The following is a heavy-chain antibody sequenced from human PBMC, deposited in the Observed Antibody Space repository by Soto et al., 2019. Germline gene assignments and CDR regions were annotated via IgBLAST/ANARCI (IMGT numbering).Heavy chain of an antibody. CDR1: GFNFDNYG. D-gene: IGHD1-7*01. CDR3: AKDRVGGTFYTPLGF. CDR2: ITYDGSNK. V-gene: IGHV3-30*18. Sequence: QVQLVESGGGVVQPGGSLRLSCQASGFNFDNYGMHWVRQAPGKGLEWVAVITYDGSNKYYADSVKGRFTISRDNYKNTLSLHLNALKPEDTAVYHCAKDRVGGTFYTPLGFWGQGTLVTVSS. J-gene: IGHJ4*02.